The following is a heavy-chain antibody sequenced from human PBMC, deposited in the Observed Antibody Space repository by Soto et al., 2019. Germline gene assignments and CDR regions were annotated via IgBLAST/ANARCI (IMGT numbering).Heavy chain of an antibody. CDR2: IRSKANSYAT. Sequence: PGGALRLSCAASGFTFSGSAMHWVRQASGKGLEWVGRIRSKANSYATAYAASVKGRFTISRDDSKNTAYLQMNSLKTEDTAVYYCTRHLHYYDSSGYGGAFDIWGQGTMVTVS. CDR1: GFTFSGSA. D-gene: IGHD3-22*01. V-gene: IGHV3-73*01. CDR3: TRHLHYYDSSGYGGAFDI. J-gene: IGHJ3*02.